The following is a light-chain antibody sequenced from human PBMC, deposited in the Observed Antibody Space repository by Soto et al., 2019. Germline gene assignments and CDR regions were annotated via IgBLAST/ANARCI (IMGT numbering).Light chain of an antibody. CDR2: DAS. J-gene: IGKJ4*01. V-gene: IGKV3-20*01. CDR3: QQYGSTPLT. Sequence: EIVLKQSPDTLSLSPGERATLSCRASQSVKNNYLAWYQQKPGQVPRFLIYDASSRATGIPDRFSGSGSGTDCTLTISRLEPEDFAVYYCQQYGSTPLTFGGGTKVDIK. CDR1: QSVKNNY.